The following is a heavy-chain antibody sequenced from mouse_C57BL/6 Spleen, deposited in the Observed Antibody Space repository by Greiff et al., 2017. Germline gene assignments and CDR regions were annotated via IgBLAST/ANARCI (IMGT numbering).Heavy chain of an antibody. D-gene: IGHD2-3*01. CDR1: GYTFTSYW. V-gene: IGHV1-69*01. Sequence: QVQLQQPGAELVMPGASVKLSCKASGYTFTSYWMHWVKQRPGQGLEWIGEIDPSDSYTNYNQKFKGKSTLTVDKSSSTAYMQLSSLTSEDTAVYYCARAGADYVYDGWGQGATLTVSS. J-gene: IGHJ2*01. CDR3: ARAGADYVYDG. CDR2: IDPSDSYT.